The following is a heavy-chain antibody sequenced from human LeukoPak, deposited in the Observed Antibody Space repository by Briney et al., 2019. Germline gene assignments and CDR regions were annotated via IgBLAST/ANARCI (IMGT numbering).Heavy chain of an antibody. V-gene: IGHV3-23*01. CDR3: VKEYNKYPYNWFDP. D-gene: IGHD2-2*01. J-gene: IGHJ5*02. Sequence: GGSLRLSCAASGFTFSSYAMSWVRQAPGKGLEWVSSISSSSSYIYYADSVKGRFTISRDNSKNTLYLQMNNLRAEDTAIYYCVKEYNKYPYNWFDPWGQGTLVTVSS. CDR1: GFTFSSYA. CDR2: ISSSSSYI.